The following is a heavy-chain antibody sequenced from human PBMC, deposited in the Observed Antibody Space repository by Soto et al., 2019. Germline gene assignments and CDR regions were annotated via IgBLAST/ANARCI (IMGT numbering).Heavy chain of an antibody. D-gene: IGHD1-1*01. CDR1: GYTFTSYG. CDR3: ARIRHSPDAFDI. CDR2: ISAYDGNT. V-gene: IGHV1-18*01. Sequence: ASVKVSCKASGYTFTSYGISWVRQAPGQGLEWMGWISAYDGNTNYAQKLQGRVTMTTDTSTSTAYMELRSLRSDDTAVYYCARIRHSPDAFDIWGQGTMVTVSS. J-gene: IGHJ3*02.